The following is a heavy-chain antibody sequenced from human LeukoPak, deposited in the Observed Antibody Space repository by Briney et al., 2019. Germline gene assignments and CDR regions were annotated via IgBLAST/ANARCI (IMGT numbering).Heavy chain of an antibody. Sequence: GRSLRLSCAASGFTFSSYAMHWVRQAPGKGLEWVAVISYDGSNKYYADSVKGRFTISRDNSKNTLYLQMNSLRAEDTAVYYCARDTYYYDSSGYYSFGGAFDIWGQGTMVTVSS. CDR2: ISYDGSNK. J-gene: IGHJ3*02. V-gene: IGHV3-30*01. D-gene: IGHD3-22*01. CDR1: GFTFSSYA. CDR3: ARDTYYYDSSGYYSFGGAFDI.